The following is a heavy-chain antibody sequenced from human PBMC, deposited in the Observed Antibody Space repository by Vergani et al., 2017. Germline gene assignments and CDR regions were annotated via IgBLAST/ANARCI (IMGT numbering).Heavy chain of an antibody. V-gene: IGHV4-61*02. D-gene: IGHD3-22*01. Sequence: QVQLQESGPGLVKPSQTLSLTCTVSGGSISSGSYYWSWIRQPAGKGLEWIGRIYTSGSTNYNPSLKSRVTISVDTSKNQFSLKLSSVTAADTAVYYCARDRRGDYDSSSYQYYFDYWGQGTMVTVSS. CDR3: ARDRRGDYDSSSYQYYFDY. CDR1: GGSISSGSYY. CDR2: IYTSGST. J-gene: IGHJ4*02.